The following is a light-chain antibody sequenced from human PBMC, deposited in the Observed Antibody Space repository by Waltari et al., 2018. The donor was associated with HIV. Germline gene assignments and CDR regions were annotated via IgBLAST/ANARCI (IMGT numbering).Light chain of an antibody. CDR2: EDN. CDR1: SGSIASNY. V-gene: IGLV6-57*01. CDR3: QSHDSSNHVV. Sequence: NFMLTQPHSVSASPGKTVTISCTRSSGSIASNYVPRYQQRPGSSPTTVIYEDNQRPSGVPDRFSGSIDSSSNSASLTISGLETEDEADYYWQSHDSSNHVVFGGGTKLTVL. J-gene: IGLJ2*01.